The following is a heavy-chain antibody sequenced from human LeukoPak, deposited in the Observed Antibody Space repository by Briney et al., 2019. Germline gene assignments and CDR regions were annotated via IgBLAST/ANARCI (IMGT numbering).Heavy chain of an antibody. CDR1: GFPFSPIW. CDR2: IKQTASET. Sequence: GGSLRLSCVASGFPFSPIWMSWVRQAPGKGLEWVAMIKQTASETHYVDSVRGRFSISRDSAKSSLYLQMNSLKADDTAVYYCASLDTAPIQTGGYWGQGTLVTVSS. CDR3: ASLDTAPIQTGGY. D-gene: IGHD5-18*01. V-gene: IGHV3-7*01. J-gene: IGHJ4*02.